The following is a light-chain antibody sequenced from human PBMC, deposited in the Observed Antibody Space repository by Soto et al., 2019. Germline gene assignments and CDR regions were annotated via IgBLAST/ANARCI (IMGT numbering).Light chain of an antibody. J-gene: IGLJ1*01. V-gene: IGLV2-14*01. Sequence: QSVLTQPASVSGSPGQSIAISCTGTSSDVGGYDYVSWYQQHPDKAPKLMIYEVTKRPSGVSNRFSGSKSGNTASLTISGLQPEDEADYYCSSHTSGSTRVFGRGTKLPS. CDR1: SSDVGGYDY. CDR3: SSHTSGSTRV. CDR2: EVT.